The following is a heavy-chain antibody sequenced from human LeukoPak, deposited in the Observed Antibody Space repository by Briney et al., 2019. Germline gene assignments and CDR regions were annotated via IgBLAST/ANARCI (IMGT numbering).Heavy chain of an antibody. V-gene: IGHV1-8*01. J-gene: IGHJ4*02. CDR3: TRGVSSQGTAMVLFDS. CDR2: MNPKSGNT. CDR1: GYTFTNHD. D-gene: IGHD5-18*01. Sequence: ASVKVSCKASGYTFTNHDINWVRQASGQGLEWMGWMNPKSGNTGYLQKFQGRVTMARDTSMSTAFMELNSLISEDTAVYYCTRGVSSQGTAMVLFDSWGQGSLVTVSA.